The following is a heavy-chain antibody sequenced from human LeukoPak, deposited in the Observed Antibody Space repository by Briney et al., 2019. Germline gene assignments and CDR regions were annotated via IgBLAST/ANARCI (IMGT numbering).Heavy chain of an antibody. V-gene: IGHV4-59*01. CDR1: GGSISSYY. J-gene: IGHJ4*02. CDR3: ARGGWYYYFDY. CDR2: IYYSGST. D-gene: IGHD6-19*01. Sequence: SETLSLTCTVSGGSISSYYWSWIRQPPGKGLEWIGYIYYSGSTNYNPSLKSRVTISVGTSKNQFSLKLSSVTAADTAVYYCARGGWYYYFDYWGQGTLVTVSS.